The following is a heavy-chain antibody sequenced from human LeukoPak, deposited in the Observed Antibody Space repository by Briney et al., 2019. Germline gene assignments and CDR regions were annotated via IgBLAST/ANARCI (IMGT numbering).Heavy chain of an antibody. CDR1: GGSISSSSYY. D-gene: IGHD6-19*01. CDR3: ARSCSGWYPDYFDY. V-gene: IGHV4-39*01. Sequence: PSETLSLTCTVSGGSISSSSYYWGWIRQPPGKGLEWIGSIYYSGSTYYNPSLKSRVTISVDTSKNQFSLKLSSVTAADTAVYYCARSCSGWYPDYFDYWGQGTLVTVSS. CDR2: IYYSGST. J-gene: IGHJ4*02.